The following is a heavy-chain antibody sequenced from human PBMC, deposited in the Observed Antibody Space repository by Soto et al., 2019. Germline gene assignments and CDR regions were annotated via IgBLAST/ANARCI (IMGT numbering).Heavy chain of an antibody. D-gene: IGHD3-10*01. CDR3: ERGMVRGGDYYYYYGMDV. CDR1: GYTFTSYY. V-gene: IGHV1-46*01. J-gene: IGHJ6*02. CDR2: INPSGGST. Sequence: GASVKVSCKASGYTFTSYYMHWVRQAPGQGLEWMGIINPSGGSTSYAQKFQGRVTMTRDTSTSTVYMELSSLRSEDTAVYYCERGMVRGGDYYYYYGMDVWGQGTTVTVSS.